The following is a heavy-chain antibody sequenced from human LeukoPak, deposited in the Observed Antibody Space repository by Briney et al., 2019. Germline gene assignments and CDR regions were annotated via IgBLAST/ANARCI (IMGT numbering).Heavy chain of an antibody. CDR3: AKDAGTNSYYYYYGMDV. Sequence: GGSLRLSCAASGFTFDDYAMHWVRQAPGKGLEWVSLISGDGGSTYYADSVKGRFTISRDNSKNSLYLQMNSLRTEDTALYYCAKDAGTNSYYYYYGMDVWGQGTTVTVSS. J-gene: IGHJ6*02. CDR1: GFTFDDYA. CDR2: ISGDGGST. V-gene: IGHV3-43*02. D-gene: IGHD1-26*01.